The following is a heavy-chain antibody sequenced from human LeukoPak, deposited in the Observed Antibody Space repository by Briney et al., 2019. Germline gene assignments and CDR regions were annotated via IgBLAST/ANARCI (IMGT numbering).Heavy chain of an antibody. CDR3: ARAAGTTGFDY. CDR2: INPSGGST. Sequence: GASVKVSCKASGYTFTSYYMHWVRQAPGQGLEWMGIINPSGGSTSCAQKFQGRVTMTRDTSTSTVYMELSSLRSEDTAVYYCARAAGTTGFDYWGQGTLVTVSS. J-gene: IGHJ4*02. V-gene: IGHV1-46*01. CDR1: GYTFTSYY. D-gene: IGHD1-7*01.